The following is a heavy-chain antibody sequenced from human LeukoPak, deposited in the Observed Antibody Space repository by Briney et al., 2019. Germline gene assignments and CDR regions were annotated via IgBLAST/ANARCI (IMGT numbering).Heavy chain of an antibody. CDR1: GGSFSGYY. J-gene: IGHJ3*02. V-gene: IGHV4-34*01. CDR3: ALAAYDSSGYASWAFDI. Sequence: NPSETLSLTCAVYGGSFSGYYWSWIRQPPGKGLEWIGEINHSGSTNYNPSLKSRVTISVDTSKNQFSLKLSSVTAADTAVYYCALAAYDSSGYASWAFDIWGQGTMVTVSS. CDR2: INHSGST. D-gene: IGHD3-22*01.